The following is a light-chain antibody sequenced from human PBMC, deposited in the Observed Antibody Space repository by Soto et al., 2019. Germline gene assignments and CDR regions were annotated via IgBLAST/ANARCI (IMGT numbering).Light chain of an antibody. Sequence: DIQMTQSPSSLSASVGDRVTITCQASQDIHHYLNWYQQKPGKAPKLLIYDASNLETGVPSRFSGSGSGTDFTFTISSLQPEDSATYYCQQYVNLPPTFGQGTKVEIK. CDR3: QQYVNLPPT. CDR1: QDIHHY. CDR2: DAS. J-gene: IGKJ1*01. V-gene: IGKV1-33*01.